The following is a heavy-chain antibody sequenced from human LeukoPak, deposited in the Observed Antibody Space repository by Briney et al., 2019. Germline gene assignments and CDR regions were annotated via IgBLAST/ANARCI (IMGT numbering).Heavy chain of an antibody. J-gene: IGHJ4*02. CDR3: AISPRRRDGYNLVDY. CDR1: GGSISSGSYY. Sequence: SETLSLTCTVSGGSISSGSYYWSWIRQPAGKGLEWIGRIYTSGSTNYNPSLKSRVTISVDTSKNQFSLKLSSVTAADTAVYYCAISPRRRDGYNLVDYWGQGTLVTVSS. D-gene: IGHD5-24*01. V-gene: IGHV4-61*02. CDR2: IYTSGST.